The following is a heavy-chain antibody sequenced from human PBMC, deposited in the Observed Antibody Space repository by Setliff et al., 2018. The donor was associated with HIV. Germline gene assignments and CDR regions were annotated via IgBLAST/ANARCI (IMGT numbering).Heavy chain of an antibody. D-gene: IGHD3-10*01. CDR2: VSRDGGA. V-gene: IGHV4-34*01. J-gene: IGHJ6*02. CDR1: GGSLTGYF. Sequence: SETLSLTCAVYGGSLTGYFWTWVRQSPGKGLEWVGQVSRDGGAHYNPSLRSRVTISVDTSKNRFSLKLTSMTAADTAVYYCARGWVRGPIISPGTYFSYGLDVWGQGTPVTVSS. CDR3: ARGWVRGPIISPGTYFSYGLDV.